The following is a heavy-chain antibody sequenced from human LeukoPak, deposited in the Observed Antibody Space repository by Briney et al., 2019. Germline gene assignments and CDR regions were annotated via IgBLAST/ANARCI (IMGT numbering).Heavy chain of an antibody. CDR2: INPNSGGT. CDR3: ARGIRGSRGYYFDY. J-gene: IGHJ4*02. V-gene: IGHV1-2*02. CDR1: GGTFTGYY. Sequence: ASVKVSCKASGGTFTGYYMHWVRQAPGQGLEWMGWINPNSGGTNYAQKFQGRVTMTRDTSISTAYMELSRLRSDNTAVYYCARGIRGSRGYYFDYWGQGTLVTVSS. D-gene: IGHD3-10*01.